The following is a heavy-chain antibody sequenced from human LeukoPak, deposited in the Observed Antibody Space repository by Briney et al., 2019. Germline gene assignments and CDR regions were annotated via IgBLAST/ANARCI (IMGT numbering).Heavy chain of an antibody. D-gene: IGHD3-22*01. CDR3: ARVYYDSSGYSDYFDY. V-gene: IGHV4-4*07. CDR2: IYTSGST. CDR1: GGSISSYY. Sequence: PSETLSLTCTVSGGSISSYYWSWIRQPAGKGLEWIGRIYTSGSTNYNPSLKSRVTMSVDTSKNQFSLKLSSVTAADTAVYYCARVYYDSSGYSDYFDYWGQGTLVTVSS. J-gene: IGHJ4*02.